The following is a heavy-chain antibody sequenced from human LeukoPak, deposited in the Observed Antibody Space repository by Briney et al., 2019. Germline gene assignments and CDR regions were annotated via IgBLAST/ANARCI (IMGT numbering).Heavy chain of an antibody. J-gene: IGHJ4*02. D-gene: IGHD5-12*01. CDR2: IKSDGSRT. CDR3: TTEGIVATIVPDY. Sequence: GGSLRLSCAASGFTFSNYWMHWVRQAPGKGLVWVSRIKSDGSRTDYADPVKGRFTISRDNAKNTLYLQMNSLRAEDTAVYYCTTEGIVATIVPDYWGQGTLVTVSS. V-gene: IGHV3-74*01. CDR1: GFTFSNYW.